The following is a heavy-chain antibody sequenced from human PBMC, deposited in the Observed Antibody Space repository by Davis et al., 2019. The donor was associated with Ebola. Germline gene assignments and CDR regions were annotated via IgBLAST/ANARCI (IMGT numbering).Heavy chain of an antibody. V-gene: IGHV3-48*01. D-gene: IGHD4-17*01. CDR1: GFTFRSFG. Sequence: GESLKISCEGSGFTFRSFGMQWVRQAPGRGLEWVSYISGSGSTLYYADSVKGRFTISRDNAKNSLYLQINSLRGEDTAVYYCATDDYGNFDYWSQGTLVTVSS. J-gene: IGHJ4*02. CDR3: ATDDYGNFDY. CDR2: ISGSGSTL.